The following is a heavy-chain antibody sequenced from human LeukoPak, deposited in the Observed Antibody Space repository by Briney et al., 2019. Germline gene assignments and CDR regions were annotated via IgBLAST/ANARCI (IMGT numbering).Heavy chain of an antibody. Sequence: GASVKVSCKASGYTFTGYYMHWVRQAPGQGLEWMGWINPNSGGTNYAQKFQGRVTMTRDTSISTAYMELSRLRSDDTAVYYCARDRGSPPSVWFDPWGQGTLVTVSS. J-gene: IGHJ5*02. V-gene: IGHV1-2*02. CDR1: GYTFTGYY. CDR3: ARDRGSPPSVWFDP. D-gene: IGHD3-10*01. CDR2: INPNSGGT.